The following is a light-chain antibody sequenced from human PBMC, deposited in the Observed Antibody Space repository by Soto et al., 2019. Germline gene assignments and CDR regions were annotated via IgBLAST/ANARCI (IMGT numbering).Light chain of an antibody. CDR3: QQYNVWPPWT. V-gene: IGKV3-15*01. CDR1: QSVSNN. CDR2: GAS. Sequence: EIVTAQSPATLSVSPGEKATLSCRASQSVSNNLAWYQQSPGQAPRLLIYGASTRATGVPARFSGSGSGTDFTLTISSLQSEDFAVYYCQQYNVWPPWTFGQGTKVDI. J-gene: IGKJ1*01.